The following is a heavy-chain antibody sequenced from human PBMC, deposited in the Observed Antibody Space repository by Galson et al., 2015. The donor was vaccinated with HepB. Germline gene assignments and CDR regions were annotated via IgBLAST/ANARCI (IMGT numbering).Heavy chain of an antibody. CDR1: GFSLSTSGMC. Sequence: PALVKPTQTLTLTCTFSGFSLSTSGMCVSWLRQPPGKALEWLARIDWDDDKYYSTSLKTRLTISKDTSKNQVVLTMTNMDPVDTATYYCARTTMGWGIAAAGTLDYWGQGTLVTVSS. V-gene: IGHV2-70*11. CDR2: IDWDDDK. CDR3: ARTTMGWGIAAAGTLDY. D-gene: IGHD6-13*01. J-gene: IGHJ4*02.